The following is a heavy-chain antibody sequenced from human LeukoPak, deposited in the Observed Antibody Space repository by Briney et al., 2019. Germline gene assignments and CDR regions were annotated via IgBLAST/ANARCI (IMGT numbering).Heavy chain of an antibody. J-gene: IGHJ5*02. D-gene: IGHD3-22*01. CDR3: AKGWWGDSRGYWFEH. CDR1: GFTFSSYW. CDR2: INTDGSST. Sequence: PGGSLRLSCAASGFTFSSYWMHWVRQAPGKGLVWVSRINTDGSSTSYADSVKGRFTISRDNAKNTLYLQMNSLRAEDTAVYYCAKGWWGDSRGYWFEHWGQGTLVTVSS. V-gene: IGHV3-74*01.